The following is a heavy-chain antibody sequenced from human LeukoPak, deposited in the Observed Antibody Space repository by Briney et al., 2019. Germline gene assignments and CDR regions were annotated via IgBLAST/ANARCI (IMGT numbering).Heavy chain of an antibody. Sequence: SETLSLTCTVSGGSISSDRYSWSWIRQPAGKGLEWIGRIYTSGSTKYNPSLKSRVTISLDTSKNQFSLNLYSVTAADTAVYYCANDLGWIQLNLGRGQGTLVTVSS. J-gene: IGHJ4*02. CDR2: IYTSGST. D-gene: IGHD5-18*01. CDR3: ANDLGWIQLNLG. V-gene: IGHV4-61*02. CDR1: GGSISSDRYS.